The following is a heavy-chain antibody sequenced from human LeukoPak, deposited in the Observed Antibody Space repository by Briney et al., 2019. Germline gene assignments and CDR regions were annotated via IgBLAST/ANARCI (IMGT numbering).Heavy chain of an antibody. V-gene: IGHV3-74*01. CDR1: GFNFSTYW. CDR2: INTDGTST. D-gene: IGHD1-26*01. Sequence: PGGSLRLSCEASGFNFSTYWMNWVRQAPGKGLVWVSRINTDGTSTSYADSVKGRFTISRDNAKNSLFLQMNSLRAEDTAVYYCERVGSGNFLGAFDIWGQGTMVTVSS. CDR3: ERVGSGNFLGAFDI. J-gene: IGHJ3*02.